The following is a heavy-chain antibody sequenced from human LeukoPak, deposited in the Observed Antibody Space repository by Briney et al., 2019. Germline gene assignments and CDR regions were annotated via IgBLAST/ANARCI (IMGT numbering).Heavy chain of an antibody. D-gene: IGHD3-9*01. CDR2: IYGSGSS. Sequence: PSETLSLTCTVSGASINGYFWSWIRQTDEGGLEWIGRIYGSGSSNYNPSFESRVTVSSDTSKNQFSLELRSVTAADTAVYYCARLPRSFDSKDAFDIWGRGTMVTVSS. CDR3: ARLPRSFDSKDAFDI. J-gene: IGHJ3*02. V-gene: IGHV4-4*07. CDR1: GASINGYF.